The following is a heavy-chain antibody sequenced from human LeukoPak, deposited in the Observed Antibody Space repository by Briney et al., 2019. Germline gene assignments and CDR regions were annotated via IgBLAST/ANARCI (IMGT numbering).Heavy chain of an antibody. CDR1: GGSISSYY. J-gene: IGHJ4*02. D-gene: IGHD3-22*01. CDR3: ARDGYYYDSSGYGLDY. V-gene: IGHV4-4*07. CDR2: IYTSGST. Sequence: SETLSLNCTVSGGSISSYYWSWIRQPAGKGLEWIGRIYTSGSTNYNPSLKSRVTMSVDTSKNQFSLKLSSVTAADTAVYYCARDGYYYDSSGYGLDYWGQGTLVTVSS.